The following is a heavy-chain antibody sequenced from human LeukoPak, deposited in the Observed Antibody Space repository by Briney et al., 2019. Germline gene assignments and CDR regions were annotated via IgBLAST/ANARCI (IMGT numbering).Heavy chain of an antibody. CDR3: ATDSRYSSSWYTSFN. D-gene: IGHD6-13*01. J-gene: IGHJ4*02. CDR1: GYTLTELS. V-gene: IGHV1-24*01. Sequence: ASVKVSCKVSGYTLTELSMHWVRQAPGKGLEWMGSFDPEDGETIYAQKFQGRVTMTEDTSTDTAYMELSSLRSEDTAVYYCATDSRYSSSWYTSFNWGQGTLVTVSS. CDR2: FDPEDGET.